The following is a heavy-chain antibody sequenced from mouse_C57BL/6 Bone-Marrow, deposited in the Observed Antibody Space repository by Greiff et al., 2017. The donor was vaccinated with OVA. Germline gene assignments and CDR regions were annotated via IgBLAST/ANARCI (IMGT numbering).Heavy chain of an antibody. CDR1: GFTFSDYG. CDR3: ARIYYDYAMDY. V-gene: IGHV5-17*01. J-gene: IGHJ4*01. D-gene: IGHD2-4*01. CDR2: ISSGSSTI. Sequence: DVMLVESGGGLVKPGGSLKLSCAASGFTFSDYGMHWVRQAPEKGLEWVAYISSGSSTIYYADTVKGRFTISRDNAKNTLFLHMTSLRSEDTAMYYCARIYYDYAMDYWGQGTSVTVSS.